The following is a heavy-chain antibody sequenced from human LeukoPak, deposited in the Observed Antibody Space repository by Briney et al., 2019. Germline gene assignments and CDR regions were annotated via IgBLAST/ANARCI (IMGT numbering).Heavy chain of an antibody. D-gene: IGHD5-18*01. CDR3: AKDAGYSYGVFDY. CDR1: GLTFSNFA. Sequence: GGSLRLSCAASGLTFSNFAMTWVRQAPGKGLEWVTGVSGSGGSTYYADSVKGRFTISRDNSKNTLYLQMNSLRAEDTAVYYCAKDAGYSYGVFDYWGQGTLVTVSS. J-gene: IGHJ4*02. CDR2: VSGSGGST. V-gene: IGHV3-23*01.